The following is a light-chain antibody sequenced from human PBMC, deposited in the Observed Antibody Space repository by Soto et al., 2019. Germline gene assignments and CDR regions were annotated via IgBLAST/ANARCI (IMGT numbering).Light chain of an antibody. V-gene: IGKV1-9*01. CDR3: QQLNSYPALT. Sequence: DIRLTQSPSFLSASVGDRVTITCRASQGISSYLAWYQQKPGQAPKLLIYAASTLQSGVPSRFSGSGSGTEFTLTISSLQPEDFATYYCQQLNSYPALTFGGGTKVEIK. CDR1: QGISSY. J-gene: IGKJ4*01. CDR2: AAS.